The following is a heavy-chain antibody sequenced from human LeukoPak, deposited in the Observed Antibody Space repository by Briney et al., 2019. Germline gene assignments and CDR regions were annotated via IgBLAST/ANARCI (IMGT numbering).Heavy chain of an antibody. CDR3: ARDLRYYDILTGYYWSPTPDAFDI. CDR1: GYTFSSYG. Sequence: ASVKVSCKASGYTFSSYGISWVRQAPGQGLEWMGWISAYNGDTNYAQKLQGRVTMTTDTSTSTAYMELRSLRSDDTAVYYCARDLRYYDILTGYYWSPTPDAFDIWGQGTMVTVSS. V-gene: IGHV1-18*01. CDR2: ISAYNGDT. J-gene: IGHJ3*02. D-gene: IGHD3-9*01.